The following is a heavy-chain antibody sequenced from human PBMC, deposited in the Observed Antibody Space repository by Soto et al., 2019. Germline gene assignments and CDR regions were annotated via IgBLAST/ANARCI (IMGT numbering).Heavy chain of an antibody. V-gene: IGHV1-69*06. CDR3: ARDLSAVKRFESFKYYRMDV. CDR2: IIPIFATP. Sequence: QVQLMQSGAEVRKPGSSVTVSCKASGGTFSSNPISWVRQAPGQGLEWMGGIIPIFATPHYARRFLDRVTLTADRSTNTAYMELTGLTSEDTAIYYCARDLSAVKRFESFKYYRMDVWDQGTTVTVS. J-gene: IGHJ6*02. CDR1: GGTFSSNP. D-gene: IGHD3-3*01.